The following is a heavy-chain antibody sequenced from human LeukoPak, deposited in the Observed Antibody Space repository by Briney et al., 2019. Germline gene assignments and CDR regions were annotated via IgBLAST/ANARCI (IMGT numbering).Heavy chain of an antibody. D-gene: IGHD4-11*01. CDR3: ARERVTTHMDV. CDR1: GFTFSSYS. Sequence: GGSLRLSCAASGFTFSSYSMNWVRQAPGKGLEWVSSISSSSSYIYYADSVKGRFTISRDNAKNSLYLQMNSLRAEDTAVYYCARERVTTHMDVWGKGTTVTVSS. V-gene: IGHV3-21*01. J-gene: IGHJ6*03. CDR2: ISSSSSYI.